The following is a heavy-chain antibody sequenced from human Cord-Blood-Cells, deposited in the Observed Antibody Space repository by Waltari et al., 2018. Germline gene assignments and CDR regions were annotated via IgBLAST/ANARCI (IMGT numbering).Heavy chain of an antibody. V-gene: IGHV2-5*02. Sequence: QITLKESGPTLVKPTQTLTLTCTFSGFSLSTSGVGVGWLRQPQGKALEWLALIYLDDGKRYSPSLKSWLTISQDTSKKQVVLTMTNMDPVDTATDYCAHSELTMVQGVIRLFGYWGQGTLVTVSS. CDR3: AHSELTMVQGVIRLFGY. CDR1: GFSLSTSGVG. J-gene: IGHJ4*02. D-gene: IGHD3-10*01. CDR2: IYLDDGK.